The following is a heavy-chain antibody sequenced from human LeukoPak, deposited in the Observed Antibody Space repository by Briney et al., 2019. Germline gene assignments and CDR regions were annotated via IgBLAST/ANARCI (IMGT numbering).Heavy chain of an antibody. CDR2: LYYSGST. J-gene: IGHJ4*02. Sequence: PSQTLSLTCTVSGGSISGGDYYWSWIRQPPGKGLEWIGYLYYSGSTYYNPSLKSRVTISVDTSKNQFSLKLSSVTAADTAVYYCARTSGDPFNFFDYWGQGTLVTVSS. D-gene: IGHD3-10*01. CDR1: GGSISGGDYY. CDR3: ARTSGDPFNFFDY. V-gene: IGHV4-30-4*01.